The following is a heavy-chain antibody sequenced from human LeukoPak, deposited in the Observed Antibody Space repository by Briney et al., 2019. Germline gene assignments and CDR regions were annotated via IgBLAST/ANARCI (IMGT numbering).Heavy chain of an antibody. V-gene: IGHV3-30*18. D-gene: IGHD2-21*02. CDR3: AKIVVVVTANGAMDV. Sequence: GALRLSCAASGFTFSSYGMHWVRQAPGKGLEWVAVISYDGSNKYYADSVKGRFTISRDNSKNTLYLQMNSLRAEDTAVYYCAKIVVVVTANGAMDVWGKGTTVTVSS. CDR2: ISYDGSNK. CDR1: GFTFSSYG. J-gene: IGHJ6*04.